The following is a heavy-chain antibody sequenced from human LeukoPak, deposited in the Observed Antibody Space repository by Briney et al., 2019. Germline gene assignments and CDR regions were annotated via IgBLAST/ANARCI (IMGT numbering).Heavy chain of an antibody. V-gene: IGHV4-31*03. CDR2: IYYSGST. J-gene: IGHJ4*02. CDR1: GGSISSGGYY. D-gene: IGHD3-10*01. Sequence: PSQTLSLTCTVSGGSISSGGYYWSWIRQHPGKGLEWIGYIYYSGSTYYNPSLKSRVTISVDTSKKQFSLKLRSVTAADTAVYYCARAVRGQYYFDYWGQGTLVTVSS. CDR3: ARAVRGQYYFDY.